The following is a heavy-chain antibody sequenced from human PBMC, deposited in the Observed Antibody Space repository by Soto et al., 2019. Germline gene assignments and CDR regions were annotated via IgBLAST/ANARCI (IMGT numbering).Heavy chain of an antibody. J-gene: IGHJ4*02. CDR1: GRTLNSYA. CDR2: MIPIVGTA. Sequence: TPEVSCPADGRTLNSYAIRWVRQPRRKGLEWMGGMIPIVGTANSAQKFQGRVTITADESTSTDYMELSSLRSEDTAVYYGARGRDSGPYYFDYWGQGTLVTGSS. V-gene: IGHV1-69*01. CDR3: ARGRDSGPYYFDY. D-gene: IGHD5-12*01.